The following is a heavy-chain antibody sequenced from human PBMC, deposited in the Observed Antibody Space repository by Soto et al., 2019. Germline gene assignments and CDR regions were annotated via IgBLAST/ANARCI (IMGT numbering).Heavy chain of an antibody. CDR3: ARGRGIVATINRSLLFDY. V-gene: IGHV4-31*03. CDR1: GGSISSGGYY. D-gene: IGHD5-12*01. Sequence: QVQLQESGPGLVKPSQTLSLTCTVSGGSISSGGYYWSWIRQHPGKGLEWIGYIYYSGSTYYNPSLNSRVTISVETSKNQFSLKLSSVTAADTAVYYCARGRGIVATINRSLLFDYWGQGTLVTVSS. J-gene: IGHJ4*02. CDR2: IYYSGST.